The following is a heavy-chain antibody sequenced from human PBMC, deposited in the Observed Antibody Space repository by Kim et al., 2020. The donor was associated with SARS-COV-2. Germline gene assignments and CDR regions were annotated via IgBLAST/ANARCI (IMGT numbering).Heavy chain of an antibody. CDR3: TTFDPQFYYDSSGLDY. Sequence: VNGRFTSSRDDSKNTVYLQMNSLKTEDTAVYYCTTFDPQFYYDSSGLDYWGQGTLVTVSS. J-gene: IGHJ4*02. D-gene: IGHD3-22*01. V-gene: IGHV3-15*01.